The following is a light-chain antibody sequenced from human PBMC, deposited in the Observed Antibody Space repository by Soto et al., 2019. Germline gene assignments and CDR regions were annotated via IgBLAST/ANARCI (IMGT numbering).Light chain of an antibody. CDR1: SSNIGADYD. V-gene: IGLV1-40*01. J-gene: IGLJ1*01. Sequence: QSVLTQPPSVSGAPGQRVTFSCFGSSSNIGADYDVHWYQQLPGTAPKLLIYGNINRPSGVPDRFSGSKSGASAALAITGLQPEDEADYYCQSYDTSLGFVFGTGTMLTVL. CDR3: QSYDTSLGFV. CDR2: GNI.